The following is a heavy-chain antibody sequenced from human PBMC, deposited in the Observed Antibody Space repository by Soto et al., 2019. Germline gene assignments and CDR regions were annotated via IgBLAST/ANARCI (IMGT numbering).Heavy chain of an antibody. V-gene: IGHV4-59*01. J-gene: IGHJ4*02. D-gene: IGHD6-13*01. Sequence: QVQVQESGPGLVKPSETLSLNGTVSGGSISRYYWSWVRQPPGKGLEWIGYIYYRGSTNYNPSLKSRVTISVDTSKNQFSLKLSSVTAADTAVYYCARGGSSWYEDWGQGTLVTVSS. CDR2: IYYRGST. CDR1: GGSISRYY. CDR3: ARGGSSWYED.